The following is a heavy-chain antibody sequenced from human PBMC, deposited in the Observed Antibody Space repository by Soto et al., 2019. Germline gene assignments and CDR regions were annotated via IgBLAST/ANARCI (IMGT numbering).Heavy chain of an antibody. Sequence: QVQLVESGGGVVQPGRSLXLSCAASGFXFXXYGMHWVRQAPGKGLEWVAVIWYDGSNKYYADSVKGRFTISRDNSKNTLYLQMNSLRAEDTAVYYCARDKDTAMVTGLGYYYGMDVWGQGTTVTVSS. V-gene: IGHV3-33*01. CDR2: IWYDGSNK. D-gene: IGHD5-18*01. CDR1: GFXFXXYG. J-gene: IGHJ6*02. CDR3: ARDKDTAMVTGLGYYYGMDV.